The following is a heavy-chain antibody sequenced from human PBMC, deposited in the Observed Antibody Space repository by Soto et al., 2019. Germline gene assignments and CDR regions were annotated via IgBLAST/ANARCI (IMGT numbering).Heavy chain of an antibody. CDR1: GASVSSSHW. CDR3: ARVRPPTSTRPADVLDYFDY. D-gene: IGHD2-2*01. J-gene: IGHJ4*02. Sequence: QVHLQESGPGLVKPSGTLSLTCGVSGASVSSSHWWTLVRQPPGKGLEWIGEIYHVGFTSYNPSLKSRVIMSMDQSRKQFSLKMSSVTAADTAVYYCARVRPPTSTRPADVLDYFDYWGQGSLVTVSS. V-gene: IGHV4-4*02. CDR2: IYHVGFT.